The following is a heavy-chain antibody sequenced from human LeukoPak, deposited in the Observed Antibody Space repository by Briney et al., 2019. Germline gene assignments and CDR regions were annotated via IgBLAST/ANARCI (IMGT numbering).Heavy chain of an antibody. J-gene: IGHJ4*02. V-gene: IGHV4-59*01. CDR2: IYYSGNT. Sequence: PSETLSLTCTVSGGSISTYYWSWIRQPPGKGLEWIGYIYYSGNTNYNPSLKSRVTISVDTSKNQFSLKLSSVTAADTAVYYCAREGRLNGDPFDYWGQGTLVTVSS. CDR1: GGSISTYY. CDR3: AREGRLNGDPFDY. D-gene: IGHD4-17*01.